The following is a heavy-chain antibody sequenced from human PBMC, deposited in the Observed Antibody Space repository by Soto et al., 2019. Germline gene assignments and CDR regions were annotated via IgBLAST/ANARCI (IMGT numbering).Heavy chain of an antibody. CDR1: GGSISSGDYY. CDR3: ARERYLERNDILTGLDP. D-gene: IGHD3-9*01. V-gene: IGHV4-30-4*01. J-gene: IGHJ5*02. CDR2: IYYSGST. Sequence: PSGTLSLTCTVSGGSISSGDYYWSWIRQPPGKGLEWIGYIYYSGSTYYNPSLKSRVTMSVDTSKNQFSLKLSSVTAADTAVYYCARERYLERNDILTGLDPWGQGTLVTVSS.